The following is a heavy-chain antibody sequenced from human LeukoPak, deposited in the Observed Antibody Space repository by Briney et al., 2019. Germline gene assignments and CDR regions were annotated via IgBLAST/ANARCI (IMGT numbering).Heavy chain of an antibody. CDR2: IYHSGST. CDR1: GGSISSSNW. Sequence: PSETLSLTCAVSGGSISSSNWWSWVRQPPGKGLEWIGEIYHSGSTNYNPSLKSRVTISVDKSKNQFSLKLSPVTAADTAVYYCARLYCSSTSCYEDNWGQGTLVTVSS. D-gene: IGHD2-2*01. V-gene: IGHV4-4*02. CDR3: ARLYCSSTSCYEDN. J-gene: IGHJ4*02.